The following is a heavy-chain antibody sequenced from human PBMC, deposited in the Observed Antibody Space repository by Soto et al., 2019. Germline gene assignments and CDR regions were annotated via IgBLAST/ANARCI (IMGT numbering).Heavy chain of an antibody. Sequence: QVQLVQSGAEVKKPGASVKVSCKASGYTFTSYGISWVRQAPGQGLEWMGWISAYNGNTNYAQKLQGRVTMTTDTSTSTAYRERRSLRSDDTAVYYCARDRIAVADYYYYGMDVWGQGTTVTVSS. CDR1: GYTFTSYG. V-gene: IGHV1-18*04. CDR2: ISAYNGNT. CDR3: ARDRIAVADYYYYGMDV. J-gene: IGHJ6*02. D-gene: IGHD6-19*01.